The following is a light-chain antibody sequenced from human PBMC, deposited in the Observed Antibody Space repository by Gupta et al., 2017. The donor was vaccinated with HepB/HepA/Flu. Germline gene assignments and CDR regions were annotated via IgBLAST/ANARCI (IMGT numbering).Light chain of an antibody. CDR2: AAS. CDR1: QSISTY. CDR3: QQSRSMPFT. V-gene: IGKV1-39*01. J-gene: IGKJ3*01. Sequence: MTQTPSSLSAPLGDRVTITCRASQSISTYLNWYQYKPGTVPKLLIFAASILQDGVPSRFSGSGSGTVFTLAISSLQPDDVATYFCQQSRSMPFTFGPGTTVDL.